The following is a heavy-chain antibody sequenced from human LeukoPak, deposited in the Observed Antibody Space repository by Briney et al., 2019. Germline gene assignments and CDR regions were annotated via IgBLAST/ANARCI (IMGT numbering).Heavy chain of an antibody. Sequence: GGSLRLSCAASGFTFSSYSMNWVRQAPGKGLEWVSSISSSSSYIYYADSVKGRFTISRDNAKNSLYLQMNSLRAEDTAVYYCARDAGITGTTDLDYWGHGTLVTVSS. V-gene: IGHV3-21*01. CDR1: GFTFSSYS. D-gene: IGHD1-14*01. CDR2: ISSSSSYI. CDR3: ARDAGITGTTDLDY. J-gene: IGHJ4*01.